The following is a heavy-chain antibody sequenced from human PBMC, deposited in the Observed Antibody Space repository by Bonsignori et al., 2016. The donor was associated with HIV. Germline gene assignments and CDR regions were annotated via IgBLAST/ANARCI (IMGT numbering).Heavy chain of an antibody. J-gene: IGHJ4*02. V-gene: IGHV3-13*01. D-gene: IGHD3-10*01. CDR1: GFTLSSYD. Sequence: GGSLRLSCAVSGFTLSSYDMHWVRQGTGKGLEWVSGIGTAGDTHYADSVKGRFTISREDAKSSLFLQMNSLTAGDTAVYYCARGTYYYASGSYYSLVNTYYFDYWGQGTLVTVSS. CDR2: IGTAGDT. CDR3: ARGTYYYASGSYYSLVNTYYFDY.